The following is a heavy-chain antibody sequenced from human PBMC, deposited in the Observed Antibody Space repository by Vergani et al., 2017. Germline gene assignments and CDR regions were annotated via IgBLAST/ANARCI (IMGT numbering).Heavy chain of an antibody. CDR3: ARTSHLEVTGYYPEDYYYGMDV. CDR2: IIPIFGTA. V-gene: IGHV1-69*01. J-gene: IGHJ6*02. Sequence: QVQLVQSGAEVKKPGSSVKVSCKASGGTFSSYAISWVRQAPGQGLEWMGGIIPIFGTANYAQKFQGRVTITADESTSTAYIELSSLRSEDTAVYYCARTSHLEVTGYYPEDYYYGMDVWGQGTTVTVSS. CDR1: GGTFSSYA. D-gene: IGHD3-9*01.